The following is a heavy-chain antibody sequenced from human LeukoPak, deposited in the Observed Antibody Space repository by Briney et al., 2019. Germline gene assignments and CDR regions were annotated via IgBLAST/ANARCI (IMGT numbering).Heavy chain of an antibody. V-gene: IGHV1-18*01. Sequence: ASVKVSCKASGYTFTSYGISWVRQAPGQGLEWMGWISAYNGNTNYAQKLQGRVTMTTDTSTSTAYMELRSLRSDDTAVYYCARGRITIFGVVQDAFDIWGQGTMVTVSS. CDR1: GYTFTSYG. CDR2: ISAYNGNT. J-gene: IGHJ3*02. CDR3: ARGRITIFGVVQDAFDI. D-gene: IGHD3-3*01.